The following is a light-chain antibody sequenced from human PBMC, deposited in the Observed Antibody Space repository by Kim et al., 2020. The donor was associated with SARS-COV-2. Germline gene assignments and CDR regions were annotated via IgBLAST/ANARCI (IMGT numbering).Light chain of an antibody. V-gene: IGLV2-14*03. J-gene: IGLJ1*01. CDR1: RGDVGSYYY. Sequence: QAIHMSGTGTRGDVGSYYYVSWYQQDPGKAPKRMIYAVSNRPSGVSNRFSGAKSANTASLTISGLQAEDEADYYCSSYTRSSTNYVFGTGTKVTVL. CDR3: SSYTRSSTNYV. CDR2: AVS.